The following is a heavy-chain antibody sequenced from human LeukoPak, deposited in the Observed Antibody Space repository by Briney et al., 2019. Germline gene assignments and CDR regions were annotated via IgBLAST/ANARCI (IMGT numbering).Heavy chain of an antibody. CDR3: AVGGWELLRRSNYFDY. J-gene: IGHJ4*02. CDR2: MNPNSGNT. D-gene: IGHD1-26*01. V-gene: IGHV1-8*01. Sequence: ASVKVSCKASGYTVTSYDINWVRQATGQGLEWMGWMNPNSGNTGYAQKFQGRVTMTRNTSISTAYMELSSLRSEDTAVYYCAVGGWELLRRSNYFDYWGQGTLVTVSS. CDR1: GYTVTSYD.